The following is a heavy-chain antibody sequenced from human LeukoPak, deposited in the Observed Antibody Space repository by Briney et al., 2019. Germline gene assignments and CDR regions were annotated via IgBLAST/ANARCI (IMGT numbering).Heavy chain of an antibody. CDR1: GFTFSSYS. CDR3: TRDLFGDYAQDY. V-gene: IGHV3-21*01. CDR2: ISSSSRYI. Sequence: GGSLRLSCAASGFTFSSYSMNWVRQAPGKGLEWVSSISSSSRYINHADSVKGRFTISRDNAKNSLYLQMNSLRAEDTAVYYCTRDLFGDYAQDYWGQGTLVTVSS. D-gene: IGHD4-17*01. J-gene: IGHJ4*02.